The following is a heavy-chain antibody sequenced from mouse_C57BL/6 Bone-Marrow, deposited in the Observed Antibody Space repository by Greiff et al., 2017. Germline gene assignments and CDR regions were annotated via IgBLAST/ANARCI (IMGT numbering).Heavy chain of an antibody. CDR2: IDPSDSYT. J-gene: IGHJ4*01. CDR1: GYTFTSYW. Sequence: VQLQQPGAELVKPGASVTLSCKASGYTFTSYWMQWVKQRPGQGLEWIGEIDPSDSYTNYNQTFKGKATLPVDTSSSTADMQLSSLASADAAVYYCARWPGDLYSAMDYWGQGTSVTVSS. D-gene: IGHD2-13*01. V-gene: IGHV1-50*01. CDR3: ARWPGDLYSAMDY.